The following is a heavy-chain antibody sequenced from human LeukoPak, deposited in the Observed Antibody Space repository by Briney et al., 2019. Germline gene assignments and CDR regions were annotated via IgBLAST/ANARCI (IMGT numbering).Heavy chain of an antibody. J-gene: IGHJ4*02. D-gene: IGHD3-3*01. Sequence: GGSLRLSCAASGFTFSSYWMHWVRQAPGKGLVWVSRINSDGSSTSYADSVKGRFTISRDNAKNTLYLQTNSLRAEDTAVYYCARGGRYYDFWSGPSYFDYWGQGTLVTVSS. CDR3: ARGGRYYDFWSGPSYFDY. V-gene: IGHV3-74*01. CDR1: GFTFSSYW. CDR2: INSDGSST.